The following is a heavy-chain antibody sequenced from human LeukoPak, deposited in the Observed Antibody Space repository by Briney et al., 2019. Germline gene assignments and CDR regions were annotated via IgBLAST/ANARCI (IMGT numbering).Heavy chain of an antibody. CDR1: GYTFTSYY. CDR2: INPSGGST. D-gene: IGHD1-26*01. CDR3: ARDGGKVGATGPFDF. J-gene: IGHJ4*02. Sequence: ASVKVSCKASGYTFTSYYMHWVRQAPGQGLEWMGIINPSGGSTSYAQKFQGRVTMTRDMSTSTDYMELSSLRSEDTAVYYCARDGGKVGATGPFDFWGQGTLVNVPS. V-gene: IGHV1-46*01.